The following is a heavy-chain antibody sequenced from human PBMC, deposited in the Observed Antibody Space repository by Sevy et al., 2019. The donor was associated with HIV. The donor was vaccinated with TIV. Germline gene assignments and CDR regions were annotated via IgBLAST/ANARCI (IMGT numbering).Heavy chain of an antibody. D-gene: IGHD3-16*01. V-gene: IGHV3-15*01. CDR3: TTVGFPHWGSEAFDI. Sequence: GGSLRLSCAASGFTFSIIYMNWVRQSPGKGLEWVGRMKSKIDGGTTDYAAPVKDRLTMSIDDSKNTLYLQMNNLKADDTAVYYCTTVGFPHWGSEAFDIWGQGTMVTVSS. CDR1: GFTFSIIY. J-gene: IGHJ3*02. CDR2: MKSKIDGGTT.